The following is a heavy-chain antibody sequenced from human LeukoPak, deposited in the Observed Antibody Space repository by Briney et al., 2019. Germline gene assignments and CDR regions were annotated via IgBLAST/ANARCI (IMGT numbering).Heavy chain of an antibody. J-gene: IGHJ4*02. CDR2: INPNSGGT. CDR3: ARATGGLQSYYYFDY. Sequence: APGQGLEWMGWINPNSGGTNYAQKFQGRVTMTRDTSISTAYMELSRLRSDDTAVYYCARATGGLQSYYYFDYWGQGTLVTVSS. D-gene: IGHD5-24*01. V-gene: IGHV1-2*02.